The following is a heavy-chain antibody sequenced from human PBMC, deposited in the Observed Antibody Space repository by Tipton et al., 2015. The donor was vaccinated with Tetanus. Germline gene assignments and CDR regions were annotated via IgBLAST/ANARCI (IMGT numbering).Heavy chain of an antibody. CDR1: GGSISSSSFY. J-gene: IGHJ4*02. Sequence: TLSLTCTVSGGSISSSSFYWGWIRQPPGKELEWIGSIYYSGSTYYNPSLKSRVTISVDTSKNQFSLRLSSVTAADTAVYYRARRQTYCTNGFCPFENWGQGTLVTVSS. CDR3: ARRQTYCTNGFCPFEN. CDR2: IYYSGST. D-gene: IGHD2-8*01. V-gene: IGHV4-39*01.